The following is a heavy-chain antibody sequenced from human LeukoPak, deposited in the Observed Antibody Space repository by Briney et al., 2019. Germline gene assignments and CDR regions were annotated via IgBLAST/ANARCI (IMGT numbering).Heavy chain of an antibody. J-gene: IGHJ4*02. V-gene: IGHV4-34*01. D-gene: IGHD3-16*02. CDR3: ARLGPWYDYVWGSYRSYFDY. Sequence: SETLSLTCTVSGGSISSYYWSWIRQPPGKGLEWIGEINHSGSTNYSPSLKSRVTISVDTSKNQFSLKLSSVTAADTAVYYCARLGPWYDYVWGSYRSYFDYWGQGTLVTVSS. CDR2: INHSGST. CDR1: GGSISSYY.